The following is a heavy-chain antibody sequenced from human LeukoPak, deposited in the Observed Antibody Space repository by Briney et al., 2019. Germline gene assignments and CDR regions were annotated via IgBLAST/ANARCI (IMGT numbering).Heavy chain of an antibody. CDR1: GFTFSNNA. Sequence: GGSLRLSCAASGFTFSNNAMNWVRQAPGKGLEWVSAISDSGDSTYYADSVKGRFTISRDTSQNTLYLQMNSLRAEDTAVYYCAREEEEAAMVPYYFDYWGQGTLVTVSS. D-gene: IGHD5-18*01. J-gene: IGHJ4*02. V-gene: IGHV3-23*01. CDR3: AREEEEAAMVPYYFDY. CDR2: ISDSGDST.